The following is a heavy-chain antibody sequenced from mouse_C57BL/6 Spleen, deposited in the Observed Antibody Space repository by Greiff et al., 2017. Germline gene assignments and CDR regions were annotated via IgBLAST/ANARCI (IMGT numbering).Heavy chain of an antibody. CDR2: IYPGNSDT. J-gene: IGHJ4*01. CDR3: TKPNYYGSSYYAMDY. D-gene: IGHD1-1*01. V-gene: IGHV1-5*01. CDR1: GYTFTSYW. Sequence: EVMLVESGTVLARPGASVKMSCKTSGYTFTSYWMHWVKQRPGQGLEWIGAIYPGNSDTSYNQKFKGKAKLTAVTSASTAYMELSSLTNEDSAVYYCTKPNYYGSSYYAMDYWGQGTSVTVSS.